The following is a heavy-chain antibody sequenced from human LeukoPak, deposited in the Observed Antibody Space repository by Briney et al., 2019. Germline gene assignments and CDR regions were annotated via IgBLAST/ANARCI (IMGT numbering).Heavy chain of an antibody. CDR1: GGSISSGGYS. D-gene: IGHD1-1*01. CDR3: ARGVTSSPGDF. CDR2: IYHFGSA. V-gene: IGHV4-30-2*01. Sequence: SQTLSLTCAVSGGSISSGGYSGSCVRQPRGEGLEWIGYIYHFGSAYYNPSLKSRVTISVDTSKHQFSLKLSSVIAADTAVYFCARGVTSSPGDFWGQGALVTVSS. J-gene: IGHJ4*02.